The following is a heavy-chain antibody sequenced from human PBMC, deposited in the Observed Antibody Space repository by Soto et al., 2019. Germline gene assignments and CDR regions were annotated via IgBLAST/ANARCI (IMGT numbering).Heavy chain of an antibody. CDR3: ARIRSDGRSYFGAFYPFDL. Sequence: SETLSLTCTVSGVSVSNYYWSWIRQPPGKRLEWIGYVYYSGGTYYNPSLKSRVTFSVDSSKKPISLNLGSVTAADTAVYYCARIRSDGRSYFGAFYPFDLWGRGTMVTVSS. CDR2: VYYSGGT. V-gene: IGHV4-59*02. J-gene: IGHJ3*01. D-gene: IGHD3-10*01. CDR1: GVSVSNYY.